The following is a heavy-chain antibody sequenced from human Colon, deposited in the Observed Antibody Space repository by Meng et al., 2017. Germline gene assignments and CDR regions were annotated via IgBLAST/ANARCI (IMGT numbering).Heavy chain of an antibody. Sequence: QVQLQESGPGLVKPSQTLSLTRTASGGSISSGNYYWSWIRQPPGKGLEWIGFIYHSGSTNYNPSLKSRVTISVDTSKNQFSLKLSSVTAADTAVYYCARGRNNDLTFEDSYYFDYWGQGTLVTVSS. V-gene: IGHV4-30-4*08. CDR1: GGSISSGNYY. J-gene: IGHJ4*02. CDR2: IYHSGST. CDR3: ARGRNNDLTFEDSYYFDY. D-gene: IGHD2/OR15-2a*01.